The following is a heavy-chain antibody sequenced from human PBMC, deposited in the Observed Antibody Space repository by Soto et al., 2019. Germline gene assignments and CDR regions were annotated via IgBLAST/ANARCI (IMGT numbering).Heavy chain of an antibody. CDR3: ARGLDKKFRYYYYMDV. CDR1: GGSISSSSYY. J-gene: IGHJ6*03. Sequence: LSLTCTVSGGSISSSSYYWGWIRQPPGKGLEWIGSIYYSGSTYYNPSLKSRVTISVDTSKNQFSLKLSSATAADTAVYYCARGLDKKFRYYYYMDVWGKGTTVTVSS. V-gene: IGHV4-39*01. CDR2: IYYSGST. D-gene: IGHD2-2*03.